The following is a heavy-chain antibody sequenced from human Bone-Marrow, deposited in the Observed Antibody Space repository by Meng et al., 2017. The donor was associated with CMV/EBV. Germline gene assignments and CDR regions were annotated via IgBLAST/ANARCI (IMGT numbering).Heavy chain of an antibody. Sequence: GGSLRLSCAASGFTFSSYSMNWVRQAPGRGLEWVSYISSSGSTIYYADSVKGRFTISRDNAKNSLYLQMNSLRAEDTAVYYCARDQAGYSSGYPHSFDYWGQGTLVTVSS. J-gene: IGHJ4*02. CDR3: ARDQAGYSSGYPHSFDY. D-gene: IGHD3-22*01. CDR2: ISSSGSTI. CDR1: GFTFSSYS. V-gene: IGHV3-48*04.